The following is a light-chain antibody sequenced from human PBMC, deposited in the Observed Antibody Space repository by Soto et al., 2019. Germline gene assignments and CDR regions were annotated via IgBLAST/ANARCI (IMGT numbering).Light chain of an antibody. J-gene: IGKJ5*01. CDR1: QGVASRY. CDR2: GAS. V-gene: IGKV3-20*01. Sequence: EIVLTQSPGTPSLSPGERATLSCRASQGVASRYLAWYQQKPGQAPRLLIYGASTRATGIPDRFSGSGLGTDFTLTISRLEPEDFAVYYCQQYGSSPIAFGQGTRLEIK. CDR3: QQYGSSPIA.